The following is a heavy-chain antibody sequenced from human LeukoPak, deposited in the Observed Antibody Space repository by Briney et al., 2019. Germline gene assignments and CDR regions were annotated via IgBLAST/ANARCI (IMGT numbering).Heavy chain of an antibody. V-gene: IGHV1-2*02. CDR3: ARVEYCTKGVCINYDL. CDR1: GYTFTGPY. D-gene: IGHD2-8*01. CDR2: INPNSGGT. Sequence: ASVKVSCKASGYTFTGPYIHWMRQAPGQGPEWMGWINPNSGGTKYAQKFQGRVTVTRVTSTSTVYMELSGLRADDTATYYCARVEYCTKGVCINYDLWGQGTLVTVSS. J-gene: IGHJ4*02.